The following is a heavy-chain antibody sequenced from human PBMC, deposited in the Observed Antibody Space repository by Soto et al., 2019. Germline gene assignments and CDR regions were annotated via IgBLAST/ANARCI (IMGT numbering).Heavy chain of an antibody. CDR3: AHIGAYYDSSGPQAN. CDR1: GGTFRSFA. Sequence: SVKVSCKASGGTFRSFAISWVRQAPGQGLEWMGGIIPIFGTANYAQKFQGRVTITADESTSTAYMELSSLRSEDTAVYYCAHIGAYYDSSGPQANWGQGTLVTVSS. V-gene: IGHV1-69*13. J-gene: IGHJ4*02. CDR2: IIPIFGTA. D-gene: IGHD3-22*01.